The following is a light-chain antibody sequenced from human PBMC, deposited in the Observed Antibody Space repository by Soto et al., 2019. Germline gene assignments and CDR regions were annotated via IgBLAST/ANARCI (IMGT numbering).Light chain of an antibody. CDR3: SSYTSSTTLV. CDR2: EVS. J-gene: IGLJ3*02. V-gene: IGLV2-14*01. CDR1: SSDVGGYHY. Sequence: QSALTQPASVSGSPGQSVTISCTGTSSDVGGYHYVSWYQQHPGKAPKLMIYEVSNRPSGGSNRFSGSKSGDTASLTISGLQAEDEADYFCSSYTSSTTLVFGGGTKVTVL.